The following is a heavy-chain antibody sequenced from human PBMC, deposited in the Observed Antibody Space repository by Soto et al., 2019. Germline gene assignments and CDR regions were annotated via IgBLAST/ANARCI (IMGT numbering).Heavy chain of an antibody. CDR2: IYWDDDK. V-gene: IGHV2-5*02. Sequence: QITLKESGPTLVKPTQTLTLTCTFSGFSLSTSGVGVGWIRQPPGKALEWLALIYWDDDKRYSPSLKSRLTTTQDTSKNQVVLTMPNLDPVDTATYYCAHRPSYCSGGSCYSGFDYWGQGTLVTVSS. CDR1: GFSLSTSGVG. CDR3: AHRPSYCSGGSCYSGFDY. D-gene: IGHD2-15*01. J-gene: IGHJ4*02.